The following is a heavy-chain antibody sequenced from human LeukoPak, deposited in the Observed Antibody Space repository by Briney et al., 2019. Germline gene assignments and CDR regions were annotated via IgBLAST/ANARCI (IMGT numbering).Heavy chain of an antibody. Sequence: PSETLSLTCTVSGGSISSSSYYWGWIRQPPGKGLEWIGSIYYSGSTYYNPSLKSRVTISVDTSKNQFSLKLSSVTAADTAVYYCARDRRDGYNLPYYYYGMDVWGQGTTVTVSS. CDR3: ARDRRDGYNLPYYYYGMDV. J-gene: IGHJ6*02. CDR1: GGSISSSSYY. D-gene: IGHD5-24*01. CDR2: IYYSGST. V-gene: IGHV4-39*07.